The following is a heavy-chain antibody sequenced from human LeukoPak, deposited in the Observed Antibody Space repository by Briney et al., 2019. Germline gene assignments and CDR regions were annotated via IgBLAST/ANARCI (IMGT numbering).Heavy chain of an antibody. CDR3: AIHFGKYYFDY. V-gene: IGHV4-59*01. Sequence: SETLSLTCTGSGGSISSYYWSWIRQPPGKGLEWIGYIYYSGSTNYNPSLKSRVTISVDTSKNQFSLKLSSVTAADTAVYYCAIHFGKYYFDYWGQGTLVTVSS. J-gene: IGHJ4*02. CDR2: IYYSGST. D-gene: IGHD3-3*01. CDR1: GGSISSYY.